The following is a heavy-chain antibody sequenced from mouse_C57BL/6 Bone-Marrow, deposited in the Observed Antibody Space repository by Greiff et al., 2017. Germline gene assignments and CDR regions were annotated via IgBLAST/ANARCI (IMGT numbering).Heavy chain of an antibody. D-gene: IGHD3-2*02. CDR2: IYPGSGST. Sequence: QVQLKQPGAELVKPGASVKMSCKASGYTFTSYWITWVKQRPGQGLEWIGDIYPGSGSTNYNEKFKSKATLTVDTSASTAYMQLSSLTSEDSAVYYCARALTSEGYYAMDYWGQGTSVTVSS. V-gene: IGHV1-55*01. J-gene: IGHJ4*01. CDR1: GYTFTSYW. CDR3: ARALTSEGYYAMDY.